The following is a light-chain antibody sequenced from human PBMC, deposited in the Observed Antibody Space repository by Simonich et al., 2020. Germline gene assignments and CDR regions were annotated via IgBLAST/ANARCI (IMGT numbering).Light chain of an antibody. V-gene: IGLV3-10*01. CDR2: EDS. CDR1: ALPKKY. CDR3: YSTDSSGNHRV. Sequence: SYDLTQPPSVSVSPGQTARITCSGDALPKKYAYWYQQQSGQAPVLVIYEDSKRPSGLPERFSGSSSGTMATLTISGAQVEDEADYYCYSTDSSGNHRVFGGGTKLTVL. J-gene: IGLJ2*01.